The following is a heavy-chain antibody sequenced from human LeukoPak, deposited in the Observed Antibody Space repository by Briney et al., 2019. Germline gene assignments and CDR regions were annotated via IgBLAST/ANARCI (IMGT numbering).Heavy chain of an antibody. CDR1: GYTFTSYG. CDR2: ISAYNGNT. D-gene: IGHD3-22*01. CDR3: ARGFGYYDSSGYRRGWFDP. J-gene: IGHJ5*02. V-gene: IGHV1-18*01. Sequence: ASVKVSCKASGYTFTSYGISWVRQAPGQGLEWMGWISAYNGNTNYAQKLQGRVTMTTDTSTSTAYMGLRSLRSDDTAVYYCARGFGYYDSSGYRRGWFDPWGQGTLVTVSS.